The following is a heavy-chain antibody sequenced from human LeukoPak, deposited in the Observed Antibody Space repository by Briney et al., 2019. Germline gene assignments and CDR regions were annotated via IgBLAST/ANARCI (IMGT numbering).Heavy chain of an antibody. CDR3: TKRLGDYFDY. V-gene: IGHV3-23*01. CDR2: VSENGRA. CDR1: GFTFSSYA. D-gene: IGHD4-17*01. Sequence: PGGSLRLSCAASGFTFSSYAMSWVRQAPGKGPEWVSFVSENGRAAYADSVKGRFTISRDNSRNTLYLQMSSLRAEGTALYYCTKRLGDYFDYWGQGTLVTVFS. J-gene: IGHJ4*02.